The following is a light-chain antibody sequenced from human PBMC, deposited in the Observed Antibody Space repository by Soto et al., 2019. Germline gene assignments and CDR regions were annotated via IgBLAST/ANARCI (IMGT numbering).Light chain of an antibody. Sequence: QSALTQPASMSGSPGQSVTLSCAGTSNDIGGYNYVSWYQHHPGTAPKLIIYDVSSRPSGVSHRFSGSKSGNTASLTISGLQAEDEADYYCSSFSVASPLFGTGTKLTVL. CDR2: DVS. J-gene: IGLJ1*01. CDR3: SSFSVASPL. CDR1: SNDIGGYNY. V-gene: IGLV2-14*01.